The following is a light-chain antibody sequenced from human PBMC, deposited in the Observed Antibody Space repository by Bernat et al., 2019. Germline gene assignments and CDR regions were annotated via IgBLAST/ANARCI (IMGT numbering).Light chain of an antibody. J-gene: IGKJ1*01. Sequence: DIVMTQTPLSLPVTPGQPASISCKSSQSLLNSDGKTHLYWYLQKPGQPPQLLIYEVSNRFYWAADRFSGSGSGTVFTLKISRVEGGGVGFYYCMQGLQFPWTFGRGTKLEIK. CDR1: QSLLNSDGKTH. CDR2: EVS. V-gene: IGKV2D-29*01. CDR3: MQGLQFPWT.